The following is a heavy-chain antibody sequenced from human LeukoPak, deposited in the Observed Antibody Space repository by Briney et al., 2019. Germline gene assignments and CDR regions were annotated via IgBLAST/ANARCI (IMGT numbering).Heavy chain of an antibody. D-gene: IGHD2-2*01. Sequence: SETLSLTCAVYGGSFSGYYWSWIRQPPGKGLEWIGEINPSVSTNYNPSLKSRVTISVDTSKNQFTLKLNSVTAADTAVYYCARDLEYCSSTSCPLDYWGQGTLVTVSS. CDR3: ARDLEYCSSTSCPLDY. V-gene: IGHV4-34*01. CDR1: GGSFSGYY. CDR2: INPSVST. J-gene: IGHJ4*02.